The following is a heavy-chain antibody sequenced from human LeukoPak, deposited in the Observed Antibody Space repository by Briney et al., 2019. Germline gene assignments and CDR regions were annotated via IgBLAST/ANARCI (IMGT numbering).Heavy chain of an antibody. Sequence: GGSLRLSCAASGFTFSSYWTSWVRQAPGKGLEWVANIKQDGSEKYYVDSVKGRFTISRDNAKNSLYLQMNSLRAEDTAVYYCARDYFDWNYDYWGQGTLVTVSS. D-gene: IGHD1-1*01. CDR2: IKQDGSEK. J-gene: IGHJ4*02. CDR1: GFTFSSYW. CDR3: ARDYFDWNYDY. V-gene: IGHV3-7*01.